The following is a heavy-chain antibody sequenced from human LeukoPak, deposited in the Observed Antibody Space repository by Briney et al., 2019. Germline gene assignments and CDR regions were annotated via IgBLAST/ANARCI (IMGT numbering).Heavy chain of an antibody. Sequence: AGESLKISCKGSGYSFNTYWIGWVRQMPGKGLEWMGIIYPGDSDTRYSPSFQGQVTISADKSISTAYLQWSSLKASDTAMYYCARQSSRSAPLTYWGQGTLVTVSS. D-gene: IGHD6-6*01. CDR1: GYSFNTYW. J-gene: IGHJ4*02. V-gene: IGHV5-51*01. CDR2: IYPGDSDT. CDR3: ARQSSRSAPLTY.